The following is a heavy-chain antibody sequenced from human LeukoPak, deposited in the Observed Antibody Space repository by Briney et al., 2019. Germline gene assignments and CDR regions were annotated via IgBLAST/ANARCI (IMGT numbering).Heavy chain of an antibody. CDR3: ARWGVTGYYFDY. J-gene: IGHJ4*02. D-gene: IGHD1-20*01. Sequence: SETLSLTCTVSGGSISSGGYYWSWIRQHPGKGLEWIGYIYYSGSTYYNPPLKSRVTISVDTSKNQFSLKLSSVTAADTAVYYCARWGVTGYYFDYWGQGTLVTVSS. CDR2: IYYSGST. V-gene: IGHV4-31*03. CDR1: GGSISSGGYY.